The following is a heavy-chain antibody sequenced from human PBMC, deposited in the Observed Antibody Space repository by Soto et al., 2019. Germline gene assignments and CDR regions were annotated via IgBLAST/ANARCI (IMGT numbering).Heavy chain of an antibody. D-gene: IGHD5-18*01. Sequence: GESLKISCKGSGYSFTSYWIGWVRQMPGKGLEWMGIIYPGDSDTRYSPSFQGQVTISADKSISTAYLQWSSLKASDTAMYYCARHPVDTAMASDYYYYGMDVWGQGTTVTVSS. J-gene: IGHJ6*02. CDR2: IYPGDSDT. V-gene: IGHV5-51*01. CDR3: ARHPVDTAMASDYYYYGMDV. CDR1: GYSFTSYW.